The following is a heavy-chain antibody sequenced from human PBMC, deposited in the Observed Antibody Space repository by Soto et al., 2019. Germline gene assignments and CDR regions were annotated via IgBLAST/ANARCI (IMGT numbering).Heavy chain of an antibody. J-gene: IGHJ6*02. CDR3: ARPSYYYDSSGYYLYYGMDV. D-gene: IGHD3-22*01. Sequence: GESLKISCDGSGYSCTIYCISLVLQMPGKGLDWMGRIDPSDSYTNYSPSFQGHVTISADKSISTAYLQWSSLKASDTAMYYCARPSYYYDSSGYYLYYGMDVWGQGTTVTVSS. V-gene: IGHV5-10-1*01. CDR1: GYSCTIYC. CDR2: IDPSDSYT.